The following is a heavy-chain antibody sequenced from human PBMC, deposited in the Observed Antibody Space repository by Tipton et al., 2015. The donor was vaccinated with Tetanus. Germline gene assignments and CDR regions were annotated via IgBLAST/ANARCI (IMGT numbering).Heavy chain of an antibody. J-gene: IGHJ3*02. Sequence: TLRLSCTVSGGSVSSGSYYWSWIRQPPGKGLEWIGYIYYSGSTNYNPSLKSRVTISVDTSKNQFSLKLSSVTAADTAVYYCAREGYYDSSGYYYKGAFDIWGQGTMVTVSS. V-gene: IGHV4-61*01. CDR1: GGSVSSGSYY. CDR2: IYYSGST. CDR3: AREGYYDSSGYYYKGAFDI. D-gene: IGHD3-22*01.